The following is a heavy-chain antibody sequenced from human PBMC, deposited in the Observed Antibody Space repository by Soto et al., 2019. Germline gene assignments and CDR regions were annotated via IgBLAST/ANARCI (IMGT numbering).Heavy chain of an antibody. J-gene: IGHJ4*02. Sequence: EVHLVESGGGLVQPGGSLRLSCAVSGFSFTNYEMNWVRQAPGKGLEWIAYIGLSGDTIYYADSVKGRFTISRDHAKNSLELQMNSLRADDTAHYYCARESFSASPNFFDYWGRGTQVTVSS. CDR1: GFSFTNYE. CDR2: IGLSGDTI. V-gene: IGHV3-48*03. CDR3: ARESFSASPNFFDY. D-gene: IGHD3-16*01.